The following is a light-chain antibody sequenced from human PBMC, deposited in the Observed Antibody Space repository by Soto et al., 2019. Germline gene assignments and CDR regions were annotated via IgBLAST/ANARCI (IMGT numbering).Light chain of an antibody. J-gene: IGKJ3*01. V-gene: IGKV3-11*01. Sequence: EIVLTQSPATLSLSPGERATLSCRASQSVSSYLAWYQQKPGQAPRLLIYDASNRATGIPARFSGSGSGTEFTLTISSLEPEDFAFYYCQQLSNWPLFTFGPGTKVDIK. CDR2: DAS. CDR1: QSVSSY. CDR3: QQLSNWPLFT.